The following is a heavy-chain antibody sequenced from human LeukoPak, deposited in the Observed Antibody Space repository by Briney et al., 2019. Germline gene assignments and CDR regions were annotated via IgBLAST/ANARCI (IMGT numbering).Heavy chain of an antibody. D-gene: IGHD2-2*01. CDR1: GYTFTGYY. V-gene: IGHV1-2*02. J-gene: IGHJ4*02. CDR2: INPDNGGT. CDR3: ARVGYCSSTSCYPDY. Sequence: GASVKVSCKASGYTFTGYYMHWVRQAPGQGLEWMGWINPDNGGTNYAQKFQGRVTMTTDTSTSTAYMELRSLRSDDTAVYYCARVGYCSSTSCYPDYWGQGTLVTVSS.